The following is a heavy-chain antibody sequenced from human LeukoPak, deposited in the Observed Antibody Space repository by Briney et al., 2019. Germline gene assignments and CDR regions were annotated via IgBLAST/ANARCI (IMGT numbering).Heavy chain of an antibody. CDR1: EFTFTNYA. CDR2: ISGSGDSP. CDR3: ARDVAPRPYYYMDV. V-gene: IGHV3-23*01. D-gene: IGHD6-6*01. Sequence: PGGSLRLSCAASEFTFTNYALSWVRQAPGKGLEWVSAISGSGDSPYYADSVKGRFTISRDNSKSTLFLQMTSLRAEDTAVYYCARDVAPRPYYYMDVWGRGTTVTVSS. J-gene: IGHJ6*03.